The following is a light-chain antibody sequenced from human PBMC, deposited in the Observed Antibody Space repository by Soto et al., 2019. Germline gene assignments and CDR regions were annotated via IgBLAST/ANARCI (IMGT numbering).Light chain of an antibody. V-gene: IGKV3-15*01. CDR1: QSVSSY. Sequence: EIVLTQSPATLSLSPGERATLSCRASQSVSSYLAWYQQKPGQAPRLLIYGASTRATGIPARFSGSGSGTEFTLTISSLQSEDSATYYCQQAYSFPITIGQGTRLEIK. J-gene: IGKJ5*01. CDR3: QQAYSFPIT. CDR2: GAS.